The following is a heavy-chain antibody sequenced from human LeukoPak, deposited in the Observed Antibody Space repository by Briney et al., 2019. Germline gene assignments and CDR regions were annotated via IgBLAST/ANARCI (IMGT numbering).Heavy chain of an antibody. Sequence: GGSLRLSCAASGFTFSSYEINWVRQAPGKGLEWVSYISSSGSTIYYADSVRGRFTISRDNAKNSLYLQMNSLRAEDTAVYYCARAVGYFDWLLGPADAFDIWGQGTMVTVSS. J-gene: IGHJ3*02. CDR1: GFTFSSYE. CDR2: ISSSGSTI. V-gene: IGHV3-48*03. CDR3: ARAVGYFDWLLGPADAFDI. D-gene: IGHD3-9*01.